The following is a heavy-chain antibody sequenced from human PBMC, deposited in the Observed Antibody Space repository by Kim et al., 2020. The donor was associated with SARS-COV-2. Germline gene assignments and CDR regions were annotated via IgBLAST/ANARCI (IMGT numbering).Heavy chain of an antibody. J-gene: IGHJ3*01. Sequence: GGSLRLSCAASGFTFSDFAFHWVRQAPGKGLEWVSVISDDANTKYAASSVKGRFTNSRDNSKNTQYLQMNSLAAEDTAGYYWARGGYSSSWSIGEAFYFWGRGTMVTVSS. V-gene: IGHV3-30*04. CDR1: GFTFSDFA. D-gene: IGHD6-13*01. CDR2: ISDDANTK. CDR3: ARGGYSSSWSIGEAFYF.